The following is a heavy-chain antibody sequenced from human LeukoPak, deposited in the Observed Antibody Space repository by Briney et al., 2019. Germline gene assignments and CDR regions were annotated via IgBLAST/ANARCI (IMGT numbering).Heavy chain of an antibody. D-gene: IGHD5-12*01. V-gene: IGHV3-69-1*01. J-gene: IGHJ5*02. Sequence: GGSLRLSCVASGLTIGSRYMNWVRQAPGKGLEWVSHIRSSSETFYADSVKGRFTISRDNARNSLYLQMNNLRGEDTAIYYCARDAGNSGYGCDLWGQGTLVTVSS. CDR2: IRSSSET. CDR1: GLTIGSRY. CDR3: ARDAGNSGYGCDL.